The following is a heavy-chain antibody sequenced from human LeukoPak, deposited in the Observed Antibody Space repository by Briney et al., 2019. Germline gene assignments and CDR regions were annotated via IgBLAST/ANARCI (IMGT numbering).Heavy chain of an antibody. Sequence: GGSLRLSCTASGFTFSSYWISWVRQAPGKGLEWVANIKQDGSEKYYVDSVKGRFTISRDNAKNSLYLQMNSLRAEDTAVYYCADTYYDILTGYYSRFDYWGQGTLVSVSS. V-gene: IGHV3-7*01. D-gene: IGHD3-9*01. CDR2: IKQDGSEK. CDR1: GFTFSSYW. J-gene: IGHJ4*02. CDR3: ADTYYDILTGYYSRFDY.